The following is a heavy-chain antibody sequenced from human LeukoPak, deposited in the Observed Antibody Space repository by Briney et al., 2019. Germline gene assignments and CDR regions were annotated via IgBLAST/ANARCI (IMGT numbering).Heavy chain of an antibody. V-gene: IGHV7-4-1*02. CDR3: ARADDSSGYYYEFIDY. CDR1: GYTFTSYA. D-gene: IGHD3-22*01. Sequence: ASVEVSCKASGYTFTSYAMNWVRQAPGQGLEWMGWINTNTGNPTYAQGFTGRFVFSLDTSVSTAYLQISSLKAEDTAVYYCARADDSSGYYYEFIDYWGQGTLVTVSS. J-gene: IGHJ4*02. CDR2: INTNTGNP.